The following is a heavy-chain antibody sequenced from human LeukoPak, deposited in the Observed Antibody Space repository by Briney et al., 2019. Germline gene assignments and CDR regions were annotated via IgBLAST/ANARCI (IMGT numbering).Heavy chain of an antibody. CDR1: GGSISSSSYY. J-gene: IGHJ5*02. CDR2: IYYSGST. V-gene: IGHV4-39*07. Sequence: PSETLSLTCTVSGGSISSSSYYWGWIRQPPGKGLEWIGSIYYSGSTYYNPSLKSRVTISIDTSKSQFSLELSSVTAADTAIYYCARSKFIASAGICWFDPWGQGTLVTVSS. CDR3: ARSKFIASAGICWFDP. D-gene: IGHD6-13*01.